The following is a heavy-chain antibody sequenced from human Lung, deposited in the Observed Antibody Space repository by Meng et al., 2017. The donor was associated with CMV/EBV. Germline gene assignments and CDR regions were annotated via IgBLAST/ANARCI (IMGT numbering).Heavy chain of an antibody. V-gene: IGHV3-23*01. D-gene: IGHD2-2*01. Sequence: SCAASGFTFTSYAMSWVRQAPGKGLEWVSAISGSGGSTYYADSVKGRFTISRDNSKNTLYLQMNSLRAEDTAVYYCAKDGVVIPEGGMAVWGQGPTVTVSS. CDR1: GFTFTSYA. CDR3: AKDGVVIPEGGMAV. J-gene: IGHJ6*02. CDR2: ISGSGGST.